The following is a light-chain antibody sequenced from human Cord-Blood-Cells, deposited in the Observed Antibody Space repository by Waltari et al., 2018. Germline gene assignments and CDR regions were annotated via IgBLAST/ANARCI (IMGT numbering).Light chain of an antibody. J-gene: IGKJ5*01. Sequence: IVLTQSPAPLSLSPGARATLACRASQIVSSYLAWYQQKPGQAPRILIYDASNRATGIPARFSGSGSGTDFTLTISSLEPEDFAVYYCQQRSNWPITFGQGTRLEIK. V-gene: IGKV3-11*01. CDR3: QQRSNWPIT. CDR1: QIVSSY. CDR2: DAS.